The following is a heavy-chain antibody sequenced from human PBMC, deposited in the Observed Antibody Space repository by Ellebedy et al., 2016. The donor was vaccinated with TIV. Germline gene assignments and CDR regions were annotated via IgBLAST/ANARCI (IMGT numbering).Heavy chain of an antibody. D-gene: IGHD3-10*01. CDR3: ARVFQSYYFDY. J-gene: IGHJ4*02. Sequence: GESLKISCAASGFTFGSYGMHWVRQAPGKGLEWVAVIWYDGTNKYYADSVKGRFTISRDNSKNTLYLEMNSLRPEDTAVYYCARVFQSYYFDYWGQGTLVTVAS. CDR1: GFTFGSYG. CDR2: IWYDGTNK. V-gene: IGHV3-33*08.